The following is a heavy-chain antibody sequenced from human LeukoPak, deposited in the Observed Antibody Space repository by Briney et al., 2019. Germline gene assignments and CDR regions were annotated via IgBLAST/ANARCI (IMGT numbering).Heavy chain of an antibody. CDR2: ISYDGSNK. CDR3: VKVPFGAGHYMEV. CDR1: GFTFRSYG. V-gene: IGHV3-30*18. D-gene: IGHD3-10*01. Sequence: PGGSLRLSCAASGFTFRSYGMHWVRQAPGKGLEWVALISYDGSNKNYADSVKGRFTISRDNAENTLYLQMNSLRREDTAVYYCVKVPFGAGHYMEVWGKGTTVTVSS. J-gene: IGHJ6*03.